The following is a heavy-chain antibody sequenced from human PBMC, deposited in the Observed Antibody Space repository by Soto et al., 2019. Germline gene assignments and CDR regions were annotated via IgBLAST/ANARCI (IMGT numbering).Heavy chain of an antibody. CDR3: ARIRGYWYGLDV. CDR2: ITGTGGNT. CDR1: GFPLSTYG. J-gene: IGHJ6*02. V-gene: IGHV3-23*01. Sequence: EVQLLESGGGLVQPGGSLRLSCAASGFPLSTYGMTWFRQAPGKGLEWVSAITGTGGNTYYVDSVKGRFTSSRDNSKNMLYLHVNSLAVEDTAVYYCARIRGYWYGLDVWGQGTTVTVSS.